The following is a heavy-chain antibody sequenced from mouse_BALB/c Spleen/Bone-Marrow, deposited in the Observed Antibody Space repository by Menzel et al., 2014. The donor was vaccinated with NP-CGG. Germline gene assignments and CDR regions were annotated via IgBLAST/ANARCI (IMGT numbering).Heavy chain of an antibody. CDR2: IDPANGNT. J-gene: IGHJ3*01. D-gene: IGHD2-4*01. V-gene: IGHV14-3*02. CDR1: GFNVKDTY. Sequence: VQLKQSGAELVKPGASVKLSCTASGFNVKDTYMQWVKQRPEQGLEWIGRIDPANGNTQYDPAFKGKATITTDTSSNTAYLQLSSLTSEDTAVYYCARSGDYDKAWFAYWGQGTLVTVSA. CDR3: ARSGDYDKAWFAY.